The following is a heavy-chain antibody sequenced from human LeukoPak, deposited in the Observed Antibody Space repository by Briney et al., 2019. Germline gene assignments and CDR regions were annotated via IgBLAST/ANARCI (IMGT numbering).Heavy chain of an antibody. J-gene: IGHJ6*03. V-gene: IGHV3-13*01. CDR3: SRGPPRGKYYYMDV. D-gene: IGHD1-1*01. CDR1: AFTLSSFD. CDR2: IGTASDT. Sequence: GGSLTLSSVASAFTLSSFDMHWVRRPTRHGREWFSTIGTASDTYNPGSVEGRFTLTRDNAKKSLYLQMNSRTAGDTAVYYCSRGPPRGKYYYMDVWGKGTTVTVSS.